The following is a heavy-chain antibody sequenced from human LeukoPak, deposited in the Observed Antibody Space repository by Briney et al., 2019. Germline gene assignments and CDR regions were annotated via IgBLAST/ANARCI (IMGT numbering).Heavy chain of an antibody. CDR1: GYSISNGYY. V-gene: IGHV4-38-2*01. CDR3: ARQHDSYYYYYIDV. CDR2: LYHSDSA. Sequence: SETLSLTCAVSGYSISNGYYWVWIRQPPGRGLEWIGSLYHSDSAYYNTSLRSCVSMSVDTSKNQFSLTLRFVTAADTAVYYCARQHDSYYYYYIDVWGSGTTVTVSS. J-gene: IGHJ6*03.